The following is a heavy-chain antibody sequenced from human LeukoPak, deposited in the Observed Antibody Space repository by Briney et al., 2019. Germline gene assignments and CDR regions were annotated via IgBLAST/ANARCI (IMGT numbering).Heavy chain of an antibody. CDR3: ARELIDFHDHTNKGFFDS. CDR2: IIPIFGTA. CDR1: GGTFSSYA. D-gene: IGHD3/OR15-3a*01. V-gene: IGHV1-69*13. Sequence: ASVKVSCKASGGTFSSYAISWVRQAPGQGLEWMGGIIPIFGTANYAQKFQGRVTITADESTSTAYMELSSLRSDDTAVYYCARELIDFHDHTNKGFFDSWGQGTLVTVSS. J-gene: IGHJ4*02.